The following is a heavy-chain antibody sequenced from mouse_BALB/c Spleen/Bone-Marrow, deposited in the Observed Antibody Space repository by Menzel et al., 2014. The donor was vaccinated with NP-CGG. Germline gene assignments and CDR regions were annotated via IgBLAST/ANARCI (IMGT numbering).Heavy chain of an antibody. V-gene: IGHV1-69*02. CDR3: ARGGRRLGWYFDD. D-gene: IGHD3-1*01. CDR1: GYSFTSYY. Sequence: QVQLQQSGAELVKPGASVKLSCTASGYSFTSYYMHWVKQRPGQGLEWIGRIDPANSDTRFNQKFLGKATLTADKSSSTAYMQLSSLTSEDTAVYYCARGGRRLGWYFDDWGPGTTVTVSS. J-gene: IGHJ1*01. CDR2: IDPANSDT.